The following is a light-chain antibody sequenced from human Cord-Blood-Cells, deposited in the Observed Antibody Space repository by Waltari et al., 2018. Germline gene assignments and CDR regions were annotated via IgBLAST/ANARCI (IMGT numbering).Light chain of an antibody. Sequence: QSALTQPASVSGSPGQSITISCTGTSSDAGGYNYVSWYQQHPGKAPKLMIYDVSNRPPGVSNRFSGSKSGNTASLTISGLQAEDDADYYCSSYTSSSTLDVFGTGTKVTVL. J-gene: IGLJ1*01. CDR3: SSYTSSSTLDV. V-gene: IGLV2-14*01. CDR1: SSDAGGYNY. CDR2: DVS.